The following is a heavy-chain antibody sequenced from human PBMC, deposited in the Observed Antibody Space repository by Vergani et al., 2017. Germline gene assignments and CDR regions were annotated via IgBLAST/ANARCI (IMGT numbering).Heavy chain of an antibody. D-gene: IGHD5-12*01. V-gene: IGHV1-2*02. CDR1: GYTFTGYY. CDR3: ARLDVGYSGSNDYGH. J-gene: IGHJ4*02. Sequence: QVQLVQSGAEVKKPGASVKVSCKASGYTFTGYYMHWVRQAPGQGLEWMGWINPNSGGTNYAQKFQGRVTMTRDTYISTAYMELSRLRSDDTAVYYCARLDVGYSGSNDYGHWGQGTLVTVSS. CDR2: INPNSGGT.